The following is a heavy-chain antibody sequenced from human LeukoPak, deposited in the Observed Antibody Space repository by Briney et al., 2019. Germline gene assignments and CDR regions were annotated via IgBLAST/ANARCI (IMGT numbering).Heavy chain of an antibody. CDR1: GYTFTSYY. J-gene: IGHJ1*01. Sequence: ASVKVSCKASGYTFTSYYMHWVRQAPGQGLEWMGGIIPIFGTTNYAQKFQGRVTITTDESTSTAYVELSSLRPEDTAVYYCARGTLISSWYDYFQHWGQGTLVTVPS. D-gene: IGHD6-13*01. CDR3: ARGTLISSWYDYFQH. V-gene: IGHV1-69*05. CDR2: IIPIFGTT.